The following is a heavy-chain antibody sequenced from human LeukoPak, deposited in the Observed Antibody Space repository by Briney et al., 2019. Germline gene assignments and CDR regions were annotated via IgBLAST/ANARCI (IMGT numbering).Heavy chain of an antibody. V-gene: IGHV3-21*01. CDR1: GFTFSRYS. J-gene: IGHJ3*02. Sequence: PGGSLRLSCADSGFTFSRYSMNWVRQAPGKGLEWVSSVSSGSSHIFYADSVKGRFTISRDNAKNSLYLQMNSLRAGDTAVYYCARGGAGARRDDTFDIWGQGTMVTVSS. CDR3: ARGGAGARRDDTFDI. D-gene: IGHD1-26*01. CDR2: VSSGSSHI.